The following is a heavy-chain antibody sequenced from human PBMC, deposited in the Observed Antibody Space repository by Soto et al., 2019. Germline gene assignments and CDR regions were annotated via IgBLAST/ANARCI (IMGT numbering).Heavy chain of an antibody. CDR2: MSSDGNNQ. Sequence: QVQLVESGGGVVQPGRSLRLSCAASGFTFSTFAMHWVRQAPGKGLGWVAVMSSDGNNQYYADSVRGRFTISRDNSKNTLYLQMNSLRPEDTAIYYCARDAAPHSRSGNGWFDPWGQGTLVTVSS. V-gene: IGHV3-30-3*01. J-gene: IGHJ5*02. CDR1: GFTFSTFA. CDR3: ARDAAPHSRSGNGWFDP. D-gene: IGHD6-13*01.